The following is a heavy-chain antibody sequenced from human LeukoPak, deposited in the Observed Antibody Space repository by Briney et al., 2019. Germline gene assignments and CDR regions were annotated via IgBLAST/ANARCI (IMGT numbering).Heavy chain of an antibody. CDR3: TKDPQLAPAGFFDY. D-gene: IGHD2-2*01. CDR1: GFTFNNFA. Sequence: PGGSLRLSCAASGFTFNNFAMSWVRQAPGKGLEWLSAISGSGGSTYYADSVKGQFTISRDNSKRTLYLQMNSLRAEDTAVYYCTKDPQLAPAGFFDYWGQGTLVTVSS. J-gene: IGHJ4*02. CDR2: ISGSGGST. V-gene: IGHV3-23*01.